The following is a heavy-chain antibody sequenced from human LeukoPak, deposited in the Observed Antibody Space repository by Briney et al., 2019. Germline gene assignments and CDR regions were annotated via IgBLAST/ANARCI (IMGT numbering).Heavy chain of an antibody. CDR2: ISGSGGSR. J-gene: IGHJ4*02. V-gene: IGHV3-23*01. D-gene: IGHD3-22*01. CDR1: GFTFSSYA. Sequence: GGSLRLSCAASGFTFSSYAMSWVRQAPGKGLEWVSLEWVSGISGSGGSRYYADSVKGRFAISRDNSKNTLYLQMNSLRAEDTAVYYCAKRGYYDSSGYMDYWGQGTLVTVSS. CDR3: AKRGYYDSSGYMDY.